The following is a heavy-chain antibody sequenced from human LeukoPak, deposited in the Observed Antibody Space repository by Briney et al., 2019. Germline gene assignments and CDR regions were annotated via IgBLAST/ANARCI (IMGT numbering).Heavy chain of an antibody. J-gene: IGHJ4*02. Sequence: GGSLRLSCAASGFTFSNYWMHWVRQAPGKGLVWVSRINNGGSRTMYADSVRGRFTISRDNSKNTLYLQMNSLRAEDTAVYYCAREIMITFGGVIPTPYWGQGTLVTVSS. CDR2: INNGGSRT. CDR3: AREIMITFGGVIPTPY. D-gene: IGHD3-16*02. V-gene: IGHV3-74*03. CDR1: GFTFSNYW.